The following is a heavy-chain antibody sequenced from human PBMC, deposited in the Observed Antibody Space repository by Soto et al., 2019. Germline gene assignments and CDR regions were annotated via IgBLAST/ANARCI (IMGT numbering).Heavy chain of an antibody. CDR2: IYSGGST. Sequence: PGGSLRLSCAASGFTVSSNYMSWVRQAPGKGLEWVSVIYSGGSTYYADSVKGRFTISRDNSKNTLYLQMNSLRAEDTAVYYCARGVRGYSYGKGAFDIWGQGTMVTVS. J-gene: IGHJ3*02. CDR1: GFTVSSNY. CDR3: ARGVRGYSYGKGAFDI. D-gene: IGHD5-18*01. V-gene: IGHV3-53*01.